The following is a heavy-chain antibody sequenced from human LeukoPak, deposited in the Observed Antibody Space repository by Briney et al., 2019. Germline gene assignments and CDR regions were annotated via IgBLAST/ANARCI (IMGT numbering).Heavy chain of an antibody. CDR3: ARRAGAYSHPYDY. CDR2: IYSGST. Sequence: GGSLRLSCAASGFTFSSYWMNWVRQAPGKGLEWVSFIYSGSTHYSDSVKGRFTISRDNSKNTLYLQMNSLRAEDTAVYYCARRAGAYSHPYDYWGQGTLVTVSS. D-gene: IGHD4/OR15-4a*01. CDR1: GFTFSSYW. J-gene: IGHJ4*02. V-gene: IGHV3-53*01.